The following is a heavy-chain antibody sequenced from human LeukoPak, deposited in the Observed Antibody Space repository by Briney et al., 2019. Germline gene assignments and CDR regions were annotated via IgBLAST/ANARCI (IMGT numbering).Heavy chain of an antibody. CDR3: ARDAGSYWDEHPYYFDY. Sequence: SQTLSLTCTVSGGSISSGDYYWSWIRQPPGKGLEWIGYIYYSGSPYYNPSLKSRVTISVDTSKNQFSLKLSSVTAADTAVYYCARDAGSYWDEHPYYFDYWGQGTLVTVSS. D-gene: IGHD1-1*01. V-gene: IGHV4-30-4*01. CDR2: IYYSGSP. CDR1: GGSISSGDYY. J-gene: IGHJ4*02.